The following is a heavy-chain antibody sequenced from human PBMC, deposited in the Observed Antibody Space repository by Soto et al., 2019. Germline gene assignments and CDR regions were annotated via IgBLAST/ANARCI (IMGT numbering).Heavy chain of an antibody. V-gene: IGHV1-2*02. Sequence: SVKVSCKASGYTFTGYYIHWVRQAPGQGLEWMGSISPHSGGPNYAQRFQGRVTMTRDTSMTTVYMEMSGLTSDDTAVYYCAREEQTGANYYLDYWGQGTLVTASS. CDR2: ISPHSGGP. CDR1: GYTFTGYY. D-gene: IGHD7-27*01. CDR3: AREEQTGANYYLDY. J-gene: IGHJ4*02.